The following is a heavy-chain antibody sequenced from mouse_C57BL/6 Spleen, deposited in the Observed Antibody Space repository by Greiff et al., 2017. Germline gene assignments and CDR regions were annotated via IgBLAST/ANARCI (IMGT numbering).Heavy chain of an antibody. V-gene: IGHV1-81*01. CDR1: GYTFTSYG. J-gene: IGHJ4*01. Sequence: QVHVKQSGAELARPGASVKLSCKASGYTFTSYGISWVKQRTGQGLEWIGEIYPRSGNTYYNEKLKGKATLTADKSSSTAYMALRSLTSEDSAVYFCARYYYGSSYVRDYAMDYWGQGTSVTVSS. CDR3: ARYYYGSSYVRDYAMDY. D-gene: IGHD1-1*01. CDR2: IYPRSGNT.